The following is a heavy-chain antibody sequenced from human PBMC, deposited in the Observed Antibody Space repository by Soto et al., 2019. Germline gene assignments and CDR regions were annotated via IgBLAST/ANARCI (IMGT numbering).Heavy chain of an antibody. V-gene: IGHV3-30*04. CDR2: ISYDGSNK. CDR3: ARERNDYGGNSGFDY. CDR1: GFTFSSYA. D-gene: IGHD4-17*01. Sequence: GSLKISCAASGFTFSSYAMHWVRQAPGKGLEWVAVISYDGSNKYYADSVKGRFTISRDNSKNTLYLQMNSLRAEDTAVYYCARERNDYGGNSGFDYWGQGTLVTVSS. J-gene: IGHJ4*02.